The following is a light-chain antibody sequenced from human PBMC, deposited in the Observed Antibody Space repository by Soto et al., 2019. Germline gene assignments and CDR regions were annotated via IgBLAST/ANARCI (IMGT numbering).Light chain of an antibody. CDR2: AAS. Sequence: AIQLTQSPSSLSASVGDRVTITCRASQDITSALAWYQQKPGKAPNLLIYAASSLKSGVPSRFSGSGSGKDCTLTISSRQPEDFATYYCQQFNSYVITFGQGTRLETK. J-gene: IGKJ5*01. CDR1: QDITSA. V-gene: IGKV1-13*02. CDR3: QQFNSYVIT.